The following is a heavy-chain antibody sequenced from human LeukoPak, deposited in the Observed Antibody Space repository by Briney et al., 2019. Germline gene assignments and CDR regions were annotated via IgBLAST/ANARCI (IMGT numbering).Heavy chain of an antibody. CDR1: GFTFSSYA. CDR3: AKDDPVRRSFDY. V-gene: IGHV3-23*01. J-gene: IGHJ4*02. CDR2: ISGSGGST. Sequence: GGSRRPSCAASGFTFSSYAMSWVRQAPGKGLGWVSAISGSGGSTYYADSVKGRFTISRDNSKNTLYLQMNSLRAEDTAVYYCAKDDPVRRSFDYWGQGTLVTVSS. D-gene: IGHD3-10*01.